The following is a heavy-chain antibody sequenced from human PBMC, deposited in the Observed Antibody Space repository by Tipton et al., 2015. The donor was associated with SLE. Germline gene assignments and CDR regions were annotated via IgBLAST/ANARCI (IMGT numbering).Heavy chain of an antibody. V-gene: IGHV4-39*07. J-gene: IGHJ4*02. D-gene: IGHD4-17*01. CDR2: IYYSYYSVTT. CDR1: GGSISSGRYY. Sequence: TLSLTCTVSGGSISSGRYYWGWVRQPPGKGLEWIGTIYYSYYSVTTYFNPSLKSRVAISVDTSKSQFSLKLTSLTAADTAVYDCARRAGDYAYFDSWGQGILVAVSS. CDR3: ARRAGDYAYFDS.